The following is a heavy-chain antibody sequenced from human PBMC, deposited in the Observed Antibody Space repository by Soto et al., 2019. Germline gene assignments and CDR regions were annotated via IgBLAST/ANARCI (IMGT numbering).Heavy chain of an antibody. J-gene: IGHJ4*02. V-gene: IGHV4-39*01. CDR1: GGSINSNNYY. Sequence: SETLSLTCTVSGGSINSNNYYWAWIRQPPGKGLAWIASIYYDGSTYYNPSLKSRVTISIDTSKDQFSLRLRSVTAADTAIYYCAKVVVAATRHTDFDSWGQGTLVTVSS. CDR3: AKVVVAATRHTDFDS. CDR2: IYYDGST. D-gene: IGHD2-15*01.